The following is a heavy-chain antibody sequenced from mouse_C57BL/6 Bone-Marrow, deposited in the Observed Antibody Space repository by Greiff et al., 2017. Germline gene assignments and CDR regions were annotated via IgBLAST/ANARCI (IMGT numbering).Heavy chain of an antibody. Sequence: QVQLQQSGPELVKPGASVKISCKASGYSFTSYYIHWVKQRPGQGLEWIGWIYPGSGNTKYNEKFKGKATLTADPSSSTAYMQLSRLTSEDSAVYYCARGPLYDHYWYFDVWGTGTTVTVSS. V-gene: IGHV1-66*01. D-gene: IGHD2-3*01. CDR1: GYSFTSYY. CDR2: IYPGSGNT. J-gene: IGHJ1*03. CDR3: ARGPLYDHYWYFDV.